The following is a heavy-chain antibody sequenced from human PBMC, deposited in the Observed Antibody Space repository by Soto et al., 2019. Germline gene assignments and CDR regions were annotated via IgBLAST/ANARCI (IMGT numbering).Heavy chain of an antibody. D-gene: IGHD5-18*01. Sequence: EVQLVESGGGLVKPGGSLRLSCAASGFTFSSYSMNWVRQAPGKGLEWVSSISSSSSYIYYADSVKGRFTISRDNAKNSLYLQMNSLRAEDTAVYYCARGTRDTAIVDDAFDIWGQGTMVTVSS. CDR1: GFTFSSYS. V-gene: IGHV3-21*01. CDR3: ARGTRDTAIVDDAFDI. CDR2: ISSSSSYI. J-gene: IGHJ3*02.